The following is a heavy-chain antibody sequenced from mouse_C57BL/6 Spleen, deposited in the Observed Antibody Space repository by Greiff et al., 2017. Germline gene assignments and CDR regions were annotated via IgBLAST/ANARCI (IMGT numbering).Heavy chain of an antibody. D-gene: IGHD1-1*01. Sequence: QVQLQQPGAELVKPGASVKISCKASGYAFSSYWMNWVKQRPGQGLEWIGQIYPGDGDTNYNGKFKGKATLTADKSSSTAYMQLSSLTSEDSAVYFCARSGYYGFDYWGQGTTLTVSS. CDR1: GYAFSSYW. CDR3: ARSGYYGFDY. CDR2: IYPGDGDT. J-gene: IGHJ2*01. V-gene: IGHV1-80*01.